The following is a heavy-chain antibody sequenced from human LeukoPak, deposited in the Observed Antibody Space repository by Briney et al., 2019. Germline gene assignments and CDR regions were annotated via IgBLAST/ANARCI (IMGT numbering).Heavy chain of an antibody. CDR2: IKSKTDGGTT. V-gene: IGHV3-15*01. D-gene: IGHD3-22*01. J-gene: IGHJ3*02. Sequence: GGSLRLSCAASGFTFSNAWMSWVRQAPGKGLEWVGRIKSKTDGGTTDYAAPVKGRFTISRDDSKNTLYLQMNSPKTEDTAVYYCTTDTGWLGAFDIWGQGTMVTVSS. CDR3: TTDTGWLGAFDI. CDR1: GFTFSNAW.